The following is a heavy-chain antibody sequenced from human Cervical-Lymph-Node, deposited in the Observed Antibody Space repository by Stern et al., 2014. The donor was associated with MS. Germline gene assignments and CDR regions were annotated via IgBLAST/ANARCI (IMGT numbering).Heavy chain of an antibody. CDR3: ALRRSYYVY. D-gene: IGHD4-11*01. CDR2: LIPFFGAT. V-gene: IGHV1-69*01. J-gene: IGHJ4*02. Sequence: QVQLVQSGSEVKKPGSSVKVSCKPSGDTFSSYALSWVRQAPGQGLEWVGGLIPFFGATRYAQKFQGRVTITPEESTGTVFMELSSLTSDDTAVYYCALRRSYYVYWGQETLITVSS. CDR1: GDTFSSYA.